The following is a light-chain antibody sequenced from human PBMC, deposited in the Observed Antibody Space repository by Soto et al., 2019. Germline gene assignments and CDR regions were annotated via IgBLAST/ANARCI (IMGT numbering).Light chain of an antibody. CDR1: GSSIGTNT. J-gene: IGLJ2*01. CDR2: GNN. CDR3: AAWDGSLNNVL. V-gene: IGLV1-44*01. Sequence: QSVLTQPPSASGTPGQRVTISCSGSGSSIGTNTVNGYRQLPGTAPKLLIDGNNQRPSGVPDRFSGSKSGTSASLAISGLQSEDEAEYYCAAWDGSLNNVLFGGGTKLTVL.